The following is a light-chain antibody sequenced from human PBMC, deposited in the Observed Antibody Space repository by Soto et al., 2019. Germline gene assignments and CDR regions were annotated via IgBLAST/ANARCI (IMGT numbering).Light chain of an antibody. V-gene: IGKV3-15*01. J-gene: IGKJ2*01. CDR1: QSVGTN. Sequence: EIFLTQSPSTLPVSPGERATLSCRASQSVGTNSVWYQHKPGHAPRPLLYGASISATGIPARFSGSGSGTEFTLTISSLQYEDSAVYFCQQYYYWHPYTFGQGTKVDIK. CDR2: GAS. CDR3: QQYYYWHPYT.